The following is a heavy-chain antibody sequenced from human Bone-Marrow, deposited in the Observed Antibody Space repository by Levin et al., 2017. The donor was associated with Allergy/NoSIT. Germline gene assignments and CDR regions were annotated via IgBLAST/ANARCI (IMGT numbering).Heavy chain of an antibody. CDR2: ISYDGNNE. Sequence: LSLTCAASEFTFRPSAMHWVRPAPGKGLEWMAVISYDGNNEYYADSVKGRFTISRDNSKNTLFLQMNSLRAEDTAVYFCARSAGDSGGYYFDYWGQGTLVTVSS. D-gene: IGHD3-22*01. J-gene: IGHJ4*02. CDR3: ARSAGDSGGYYFDY. V-gene: IGHV3-30-3*01. CDR1: EFTFRPSA.